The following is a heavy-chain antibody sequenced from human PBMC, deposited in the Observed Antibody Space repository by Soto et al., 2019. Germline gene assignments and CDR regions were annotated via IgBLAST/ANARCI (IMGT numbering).Heavy chain of an antibody. CDR3: AHYSSGRAFDI. CDR1: GRAVRAYS. V-gene: IGHV4-59*08. D-gene: IGHD6-19*01. Sequence: SDPLSPTCNNSGRAVRAYSWSWIRQSPGKGLEWIGYVYSGGGTNYSPSFMGRVTISVDTSKNQFSLKLSSVTAADTAVYYCAHYSSGRAFDIWGQGTMVT. CDR2: VYSGGGT. J-gene: IGHJ3*02.